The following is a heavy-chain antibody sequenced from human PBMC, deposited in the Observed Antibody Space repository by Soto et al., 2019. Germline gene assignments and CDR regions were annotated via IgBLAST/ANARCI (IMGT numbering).Heavy chain of an antibody. J-gene: IGHJ2*01. CDR2: IIPILGIA. CDR3: ARQNYGGNGPTEGYWYFDL. CDR1: GGTFSSYT. Sequence: QVQLVQSGAEVKKPGSSVKVSCKASGGTFSSYTISWVRQAPGQGLEWMGRIIPILGIANYAQKFQGRVKITAYKGRSPAYMELSSLRSEDTAVYYCARQNYGGNGPTEGYWYFDLWGRGTLVTVSS. D-gene: IGHD4-17*01. V-gene: IGHV1-69*02.